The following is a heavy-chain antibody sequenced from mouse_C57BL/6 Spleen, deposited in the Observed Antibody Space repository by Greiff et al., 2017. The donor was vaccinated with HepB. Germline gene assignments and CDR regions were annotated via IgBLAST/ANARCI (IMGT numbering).Heavy chain of an antibody. CDR1: GFSFTSYG. V-gene: IGHV2-2*01. J-gene: IGHJ3*01. Sequence: QVQLQQSGPGLVQPSQSLSITCTVSGFSFTSYGVHRVRQSPGKGLEWLGVIWSGGSTDYTAAFISRLSISKDNSKSQVFFKMNSLQADDTAIYYCASTYYDYDRAWFAYWGQGTLVTVSA. CDR2: IWSGGST. D-gene: IGHD2-4*01. CDR3: ASTYYDYDRAWFAY.